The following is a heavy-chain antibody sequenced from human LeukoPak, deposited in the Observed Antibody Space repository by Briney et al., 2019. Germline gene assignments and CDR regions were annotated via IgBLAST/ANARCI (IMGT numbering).Heavy chain of an antibody. CDR2: ISGNDGDT. D-gene: IGHD3-3*01. Sequence: ASVKVSCKASGYPFITYGLSWVRQAPGQGLEWMGQISGNDGDTTYAQKFQGRVTLTTDTGTTTAYMELTSLTSDDTAVYYCARDVPDFWSGFDHWGQGTLATVSP. V-gene: IGHV1-18*01. J-gene: IGHJ4*02. CDR3: ARDVPDFWSGFDH. CDR1: GYPFITYG.